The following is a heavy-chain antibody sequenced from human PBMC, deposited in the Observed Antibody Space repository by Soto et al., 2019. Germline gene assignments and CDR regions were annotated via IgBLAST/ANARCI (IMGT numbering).Heavy chain of an antibody. J-gene: IGHJ6*02. CDR1: GGSISSGGYY. V-gene: IGHV4-31*03. CDR3: ARGLGEWLSSYCYYYGMDV. CDR2: IYYSGST. Sequence: QVQLQESGPGLVKPSQTLSLTCTVSGGSISSGGYYWSWIRQHPGKGLEWIGYIYYSGSTYYNPSLQSRVTRSVDTSKNPFSLKLSSVTAADTAVYYCARGLGEWLSSYCYYYGMDVWGQGTTVTVSS. D-gene: IGHD3-3*01.